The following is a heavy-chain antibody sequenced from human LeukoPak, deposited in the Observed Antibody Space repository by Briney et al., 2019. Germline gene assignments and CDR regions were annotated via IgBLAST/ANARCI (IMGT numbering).Heavy chain of an antibody. CDR2: INPNSGGT. V-gene: IGHV1-2*06. CDR3: ARGEMATIFNAFDI. Sequence: ASVKVSCKASGYTFTGYYMHWVRQAPGQGLEWMGRINPNSGGTNYAQKFQGRVTMTRDTSISAAYMELSRLRSDDTAVYYCARGEMATIFNAFDIWGQGTMVTVSS. CDR1: GYTFTGYY. D-gene: IGHD5-24*01. J-gene: IGHJ3*02.